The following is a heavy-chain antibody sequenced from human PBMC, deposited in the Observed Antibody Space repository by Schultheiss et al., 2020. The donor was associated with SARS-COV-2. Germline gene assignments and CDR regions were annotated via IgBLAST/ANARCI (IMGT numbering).Heavy chain of an antibody. Sequence: GGSLRLSCAASGFTFSSYAMSWVRQAPGKGLEWVSAISGSGGSTYYADSVKGRFTISRDNSKNTLYLQMNSLRAEDTAVYYCARDTYYYDSSGYSRFDYWGQGTLVTVSS. V-gene: IGHV3-23*01. D-gene: IGHD3-22*01. CDR1: GFTFSSYA. J-gene: IGHJ4*02. CDR2: ISGSGGST. CDR3: ARDTYYYDSSGYSRFDY.